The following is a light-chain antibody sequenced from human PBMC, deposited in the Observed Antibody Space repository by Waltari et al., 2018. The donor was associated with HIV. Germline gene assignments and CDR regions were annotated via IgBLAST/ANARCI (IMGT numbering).Light chain of an antibody. V-gene: IGKV1-33*01. J-gene: IGKJ3*01. Sequence: DIQMTQSPSSLSASIGDRVTITCQARQDIRNFLNWYQQKPGKAPELLIHDASNLETGVPSRFSGSGSGKHFTLTISGLQPEDIATYFCQHYDGLPITFGPGTKLEVK. CDR2: DAS. CDR1: QDIRNF. CDR3: QHYDGLPIT.